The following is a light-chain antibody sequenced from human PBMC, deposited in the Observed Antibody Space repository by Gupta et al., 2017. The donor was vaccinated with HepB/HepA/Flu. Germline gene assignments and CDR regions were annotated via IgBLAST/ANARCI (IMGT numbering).Light chain of an antibody. CDR1: QSINTW. V-gene: IGKV1-5*03. CDR3: QPDTSYST. Sequence: DIQMTQSPSNLSASVGDRVTITCRASQSINTWLAWYQQKPGKAPNLLIYKASTLESGVPSRFSGSGAAKEFTLTSSSPQDDDFANYYRQPDTSYSTFGQGTKVEIK. J-gene: IGKJ2*01. CDR2: KAS.